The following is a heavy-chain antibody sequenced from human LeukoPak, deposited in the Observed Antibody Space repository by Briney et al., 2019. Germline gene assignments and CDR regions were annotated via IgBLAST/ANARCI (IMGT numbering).Heavy chain of an antibody. D-gene: IGHD5-24*01. CDR1: GFTFSSYG. CDR2: LWYDGSNK. J-gene: IGHJ5*02. Sequence: GGSLRLSCAASGFTFSSYGMIWVRQAPGKGLEWVAVLWYDGSNKYYADSVKGRFTISRDNSKNTVYLQMNSLRAEDTAVYYCALMATITKAFDPWGQGTLVTVSS. V-gene: IGHV3-33*01. CDR3: ALMATITKAFDP.